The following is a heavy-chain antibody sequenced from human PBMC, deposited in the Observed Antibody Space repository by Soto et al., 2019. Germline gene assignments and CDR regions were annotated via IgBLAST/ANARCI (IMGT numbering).Heavy chain of an antibody. V-gene: IGHV1-18*01. J-gene: IGHJ6*03. CDR2: ISAYNGNT. D-gene: IGHD6-13*01. Sequence: ASVKVSCKASGYTFTSYGISWVRQAPGQGLEWMGWISAYNGNTNYAQKLQGRVTMTTDTSTSTAYMELRSLRSDDTAVYYCAREYSSWYHYFYYMDVWCKGTMVTVSS. CDR1: GYTFTSYG. CDR3: AREYSSWYHYFYYMDV.